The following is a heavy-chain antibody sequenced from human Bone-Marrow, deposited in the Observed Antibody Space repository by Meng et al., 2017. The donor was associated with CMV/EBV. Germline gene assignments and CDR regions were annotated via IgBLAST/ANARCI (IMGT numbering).Heavy chain of an antibody. CDR3: ARGPEGRGYFDWSGRFDP. CDR2: IYYSGST. V-gene: IGHV4-59*01. D-gene: IGHD3-9*01. CDR1: GGSISSYY. J-gene: IGHJ5*02. Sequence: SETLSLTCTVSGGSISSYYWSWIRQPPGKGLEWIGYIYYSGSTNYNPSLKSRVTISVDTSKNRFSLKLSSVTAADTAVYYCARGPEGRGYFDWSGRFDPWGQGTLVTVSS.